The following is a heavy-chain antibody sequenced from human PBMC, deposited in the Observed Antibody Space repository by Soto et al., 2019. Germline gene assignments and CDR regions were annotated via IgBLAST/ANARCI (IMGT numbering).Heavy chain of an antibody. J-gene: IGHJ5*02. CDR1: GFTFSSYG. Sequence: PGGSLRLSCAASGFTFSSYGMHWVRQAPGKGLEWVAVIWYDGSNKYYADSVKGRFTISRDNSKNTLYLQMNSLRAEDTAVYYCARDKFSDSSGYYAENWFDPWGQGTLVTVSS. CDR3: ARDKFSDSSGYYAENWFDP. CDR2: IWYDGSNK. V-gene: IGHV3-33*01. D-gene: IGHD3-22*01.